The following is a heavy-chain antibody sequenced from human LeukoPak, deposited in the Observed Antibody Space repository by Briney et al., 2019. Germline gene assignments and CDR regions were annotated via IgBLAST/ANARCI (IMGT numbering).Heavy chain of an antibody. CDR2: INHSGST. CDR1: GGSFSGYY. CDR3: ARGVYSYGPDY. J-gene: IGHJ4*02. Sequence: SETLSLTCAVYGGSFSGYYWSWIRQPPGKGLEWIGEINHSGSTNYNPSLKSRVTISVDTSKNQFSLKLSSVTAADTAMYYCARGVYSYGPDYWGQGTLVIVSS. D-gene: IGHD5-18*01. V-gene: IGHV4-34*01.